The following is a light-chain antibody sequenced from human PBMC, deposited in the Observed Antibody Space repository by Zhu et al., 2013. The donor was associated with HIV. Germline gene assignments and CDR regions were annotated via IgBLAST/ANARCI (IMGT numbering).Light chain of an antibody. CDR3: QRYNSYSLT. CDR2: GAF. Sequence: EIVLTQSPGTLSLSPGERATFSCRASQSITNNYLAWYQQKPGQAPRLLIYGAFYRAAGIPDRFSGSGSGTDFALTISSLQPDDFATYYCQRYNSYSLTFGGGTQVELK. J-gene: IGKJ4*01. V-gene: IGKV3-20*01. CDR1: QSITNNY.